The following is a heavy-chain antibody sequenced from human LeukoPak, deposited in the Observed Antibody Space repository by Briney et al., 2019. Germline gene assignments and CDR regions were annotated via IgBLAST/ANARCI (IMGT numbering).Heavy chain of an antibody. V-gene: IGHV4-39*07. CDR2: IYYSGST. CDR1: GDSISSSSYY. CDR3: ARSVEGYCSGGSCYSYSYYMDV. D-gene: IGHD2-15*01. Sequence: SETLSLTCTVSGDSISSSSYYWGWIRQPPGKGLEWIGSIYYSGSTYYNPSLKSRVTISVDTSKNQFSLKLSSVTAADTAVYYCARSVEGYCSGGSCYSYSYYMDVWGKGTTVTASS. J-gene: IGHJ6*03.